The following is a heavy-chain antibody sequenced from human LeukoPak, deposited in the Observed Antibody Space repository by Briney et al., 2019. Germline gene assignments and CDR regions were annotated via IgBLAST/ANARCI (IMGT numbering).Heavy chain of an antibody. V-gene: IGHV3-74*01. CDR1: GFTLSSYW. D-gene: IGHD1-26*01. J-gene: IGHJ3*02. CDR2: IKSDGSST. Sequence: PGGSLRLSCAASGFTLSSYWMHWVRQAPGKGLEWVSRIKSDGSSTTYADSVKGRFTISRDNAKNTLYLQMNSLRAEDTAVYYCARGGSPPEALGDAFNIWGQGTMVTVSS. CDR3: ARGGSPPEALGDAFNI.